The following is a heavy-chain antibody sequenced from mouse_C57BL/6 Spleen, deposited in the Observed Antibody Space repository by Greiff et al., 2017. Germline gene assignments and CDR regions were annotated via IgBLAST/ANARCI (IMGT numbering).Heavy chain of an antibody. CDR3: TTGGSYYFDY. CDR1: GFHIKDDY. V-gene: IGHV14-4*01. Sequence: VQLKQSGAELVRPGASVKLSCTASGFHIKDDYMHWVKQRPEQGLAWIGWFDPENGDTAYASKFQGKATITADPSSHTAYLQLSSLTSEATAIYYSTTGGSYYFDYWGQSTTHTVTS. D-gene: IGHD1-1*02. J-gene: IGHJ2*01. CDR2: FDPENGDT.